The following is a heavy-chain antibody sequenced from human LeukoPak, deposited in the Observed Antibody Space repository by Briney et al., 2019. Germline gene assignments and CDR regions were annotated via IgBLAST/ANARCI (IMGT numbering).Heavy chain of an antibody. J-gene: IGHJ4*02. CDR2: ISSSSSTI. D-gene: IGHD3-10*01. V-gene: IGHV3-48*04. CDR1: GFTFFTYG. Sequence: PGGSLRLSCAASGFTFFTYGFHWVRQAPGKGLEWVSYISSSSSTIYYADSVKGRFTISRDNAKNSLYLQMNSLRAEDTAVYYCARHLNYYLDYWGQGTLVTVSS. CDR3: ARHLNYYLDY.